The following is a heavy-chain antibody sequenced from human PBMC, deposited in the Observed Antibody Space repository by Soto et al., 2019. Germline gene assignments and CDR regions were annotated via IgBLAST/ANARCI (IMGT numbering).Heavy chain of an antibody. J-gene: IGHJ5*02. V-gene: IGHV4-31*03. CDR2: IYYSGST. Sequence: QVQLQESGPGLVKPSQTLSLTCTVSGGSISSVGYYWSWIRQHPGKGLEWIGYIYYSGSTYYNPSLQSRVTISVDTSQNQFSLKLSSVTAADTAVYYCASDYDFWSGYYSAWGQGTLVTVSS. CDR3: ASDYDFWSGYYSA. D-gene: IGHD3-3*01. CDR1: GGSISSVGYY.